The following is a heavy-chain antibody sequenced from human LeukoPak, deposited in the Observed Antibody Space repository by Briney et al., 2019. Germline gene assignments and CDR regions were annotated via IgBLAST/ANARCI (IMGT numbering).Heavy chain of an antibody. CDR2: IRSKANSYAT. Sequence: GGSLRLSCEISGFTFSRFAMNWVRQASGKGLEWVGRIRSKANSYATAYAASVKGRFTISRDDSKNTAYLQMNSLKTEDTAVYYCTQSYGGNWDAFDIWGQGTMVTVSS. CDR1: GFTFSRFA. V-gene: IGHV3-73*01. CDR3: TQSYGGNWDAFDI. J-gene: IGHJ3*02. D-gene: IGHD4-23*01.